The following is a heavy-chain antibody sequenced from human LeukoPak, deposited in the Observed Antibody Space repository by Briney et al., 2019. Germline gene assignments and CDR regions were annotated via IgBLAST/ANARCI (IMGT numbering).Heavy chain of an antibody. D-gene: IGHD2-15*01. V-gene: IGHV4-4*07. CDR2: IYTSGST. J-gene: IGHJ3*02. CDR3: ARDPWCSGGSCYDAFDI. Sequence: SETLSLTCTVSGGSIGSYYWNWIRQSAGKGLEWIGRIYTSGSTNYNPSFKSRVTMSVDTSKNQFSLKLSSVTAADTAVYYCARDPWCSGGSCYDAFDIWGQGTMVTVSS. CDR1: GGSIGSYY.